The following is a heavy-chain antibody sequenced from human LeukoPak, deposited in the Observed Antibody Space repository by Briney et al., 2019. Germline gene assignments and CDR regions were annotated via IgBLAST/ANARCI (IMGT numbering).Heavy chain of an antibody. CDR2: IYSGGKT. V-gene: IGHV3-53*01. Sequence: GGSLTLSCAASGFSVSGTYMRWVRQAPGKGLEWVSIIYSGGKTYYADSVKGRFTISRDDSKNTVYLQSNSLRADDTAVYYCARAYYYGDWGQGTLVTVSS. D-gene: IGHD3-10*01. J-gene: IGHJ4*02. CDR3: ARAYYYGD. CDR1: GFSVSGTY.